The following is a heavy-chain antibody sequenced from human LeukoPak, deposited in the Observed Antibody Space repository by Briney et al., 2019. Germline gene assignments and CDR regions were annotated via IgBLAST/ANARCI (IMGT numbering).Heavy chain of an antibody. CDR1: GGSISSYY. V-gene: IGHV4-59*01. J-gene: IGHJ4*02. D-gene: IGHD1-1*01. CDR3: ARVTTGLDY. CDR2: IYYSGST. Sequence: PSETLSLTCTVSGGSISSYYWTWLRQPPGKGLEWIGYIYYSGSTNYNPSLKSRVTISVDTSKNQFSLKLSSVTAADTAVYYCARVTTGLDYWGQGTLVTVSS.